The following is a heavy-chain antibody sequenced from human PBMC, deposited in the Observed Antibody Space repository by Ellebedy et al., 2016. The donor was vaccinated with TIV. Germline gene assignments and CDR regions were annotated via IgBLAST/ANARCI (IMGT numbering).Heavy chain of an antibody. J-gene: IGHJ5*02. V-gene: IGHV4-61*01. CDR1: GVPVSGGSYQ. Sequence: MPGGSLRLSCSVSGVPVSGGSYQWSWIRQPPGKGLEWIGYIYYIGSTNYNSSLKSRVTISIDRSKNQFSLQLSSVTAADTAVYYCARGYSYGHEGRLDPWGQGTLVTVSS. CDR3: ARGYSYGHEGRLDP. CDR2: IYYIGST. D-gene: IGHD2-15*01.